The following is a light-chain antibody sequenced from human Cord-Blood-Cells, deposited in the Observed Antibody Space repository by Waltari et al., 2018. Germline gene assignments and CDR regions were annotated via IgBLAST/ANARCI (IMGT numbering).Light chain of an antibody. Sequence: QSALTQPASVSGSPGQSITIPCPGTSSDVGGYNYVSWYQQHPGKAPKLMIYDVRNRPSGVSNRFSGSKSGNTASLTISGLQAEDEADYYCSSYTSSSTLGVFGGGTKLTVL. CDR3: SSYTSSSTLGV. V-gene: IGLV2-14*03. CDR1: SSDVGGYNY. CDR2: DVR. J-gene: IGLJ3*02.